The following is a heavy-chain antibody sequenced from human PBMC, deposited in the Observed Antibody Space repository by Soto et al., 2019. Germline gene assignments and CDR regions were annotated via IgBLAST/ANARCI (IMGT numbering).Heavy chain of an antibody. CDR3: ARDTGPLGVSASWPGYGMDV. CDR2: ISSSSSYI. D-gene: IGHD2-2*01. V-gene: IGHV3-21*01. Sequence: EVQLVESGGGLVKPGGSLRLSCAASGFMFSSYSMNWFRQAPGKGLEWVSSISSSSSYIYHADSVKGRFTISRDNAKNSLYLQMNFLTAEDTAEYYCARDTGPLGVSASWPGYGMDVWGQGTTVTVSS. J-gene: IGHJ6*02. CDR1: GFMFSSYS.